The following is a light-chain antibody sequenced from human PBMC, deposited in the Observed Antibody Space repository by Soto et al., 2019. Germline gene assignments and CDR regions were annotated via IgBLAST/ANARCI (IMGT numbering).Light chain of an antibody. CDR3: CSYAGRTTWV. CDR1: TGNVGSHNL. CDR2: DAI. Sequence: QSALTQPASVSGSPGQSITVSCTGTTGNVGSHNLVSWYQLHPGKAPKLLIYDAIKRPSEISNRFSGSKSGKTASLTISGLQAEDEAEYYCCSYAGRTTWVFGGGTKLTVL. J-gene: IGLJ3*02. V-gene: IGLV2-23*01.